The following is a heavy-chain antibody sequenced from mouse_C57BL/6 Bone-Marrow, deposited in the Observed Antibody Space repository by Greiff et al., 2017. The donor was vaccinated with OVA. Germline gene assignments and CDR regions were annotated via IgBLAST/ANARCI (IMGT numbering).Heavy chain of an antibody. CDR3: ANLPLGD. D-gene: IGHD3-3*01. CDR2: IHPTRGIT. CDR1: GYTFTSYW. J-gene: IGHJ2*01. V-gene: IGHV1-64*01. Sequence: QVQLQQPGAELVKPGASVKLSCKASGYTFTSYWMHWVKQRPGHGLEWIGMIHPTRGITNYNEKFKSKATLTVDKSSSTAYMQLSSLTSEDSAVYYCANLPLGDWGQGTTLTVSS.